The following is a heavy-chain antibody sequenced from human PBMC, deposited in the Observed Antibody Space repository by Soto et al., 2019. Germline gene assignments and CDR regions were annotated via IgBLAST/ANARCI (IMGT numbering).Heavy chain of an antibody. J-gene: IGHJ6*02. V-gene: IGHV3-30*03. D-gene: IGHD3-3*01. Sequence: QVQLVESGGGVVQPGRSLRLSCAASGFIFSSYGMHWVRQAPGKGLEWVAVISYDASNKYNADSVKGRFTISRDNSKNKLYLQMNSLRAEDTAVYYCAANTIFGVVSPYYYSAMDVWGQGTTVTVSS. CDR3: AANTIFGVVSPYYYSAMDV. CDR2: ISYDASNK. CDR1: GFIFSSYG.